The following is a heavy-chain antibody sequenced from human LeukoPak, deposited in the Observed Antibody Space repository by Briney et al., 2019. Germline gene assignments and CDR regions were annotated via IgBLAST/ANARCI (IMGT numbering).Heavy chain of an antibody. Sequence: SETLSLTCTVSGGSINSSSYYWGWVRQPPGKGLEWIGSMYYRGSAYYNPSLKSRVTISVDTSKNQFSLKLSSVTAADTAVYYCARDAGHQLSRRNYYAMDVWGQGTTVTVSS. V-gene: IGHV4-39*07. CDR3: ARDAGHQLSRRNYYAMDV. CDR2: MYYRGSA. D-gene: IGHD1-1*01. CDR1: GGSINSSSYY. J-gene: IGHJ6*02.